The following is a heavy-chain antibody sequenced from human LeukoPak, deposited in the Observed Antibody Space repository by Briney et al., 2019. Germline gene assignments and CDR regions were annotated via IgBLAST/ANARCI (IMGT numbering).Heavy chain of an antibody. V-gene: IGHV1-69*04. J-gene: IGHJ2*01. CDR3: ARVCDSSGYWYFDL. CDR1: GGTFSSYA. CDR2: IIPIFGIA. Sequence: SVKVSCKASGGTFSSYAISWVRQAPGQGLEWMGRIIPIFGIANYAQKLQGRVTITADKSTSTAYMELSSFRYEDTAVYYCARVCDSSGYWYFDLWGRGTLVTVSS. D-gene: IGHD3-22*01.